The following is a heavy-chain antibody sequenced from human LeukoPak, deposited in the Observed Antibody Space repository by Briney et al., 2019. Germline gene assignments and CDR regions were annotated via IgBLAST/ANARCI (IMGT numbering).Heavy chain of an antibody. J-gene: IGHJ4*02. CDR3: AKDGGDVLLWFGETYYFDY. CDR1: GFTFSTYW. D-gene: IGHD3-10*01. Sequence: PGGSLRLSCAASGFTFSTYWMSWVRQAPGKGLEWVASVKQDVSEKDYVDSVKGRFTISRDNAKNSLYLQMNSLRAEDTAVYYCAKDGGDVLLWFGETYYFDYWGQGTLVTVSS. CDR2: VKQDVSEK. V-gene: IGHV3-7*03.